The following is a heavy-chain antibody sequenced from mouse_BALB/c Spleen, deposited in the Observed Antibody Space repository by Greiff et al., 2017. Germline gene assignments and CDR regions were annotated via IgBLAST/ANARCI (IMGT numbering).Heavy chain of an antibody. CDR2: ISYDGSN. CDR3: ASYGYDVAY. CDR1: GYSITSGYY. Sequence: ESGPGLVKPSQSLSLTCSVTGYSITSGYYWNWIRQFPGNKLEWMGYISYDGSNNYNPSLKNRISITRDTSKNQFFLKLNSVTTEDTATYYCASYGYDVAYWGQGTLVTVSA. V-gene: IGHV3-6*02. J-gene: IGHJ3*01. D-gene: IGHD2-2*01.